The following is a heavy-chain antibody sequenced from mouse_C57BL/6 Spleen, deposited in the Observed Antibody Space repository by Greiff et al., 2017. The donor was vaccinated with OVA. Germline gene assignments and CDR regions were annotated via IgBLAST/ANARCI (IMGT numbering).Heavy chain of an antibody. Sequence: VQLQQSGAELVRPGTSVKVSCKASGYAFTNYLIEWVKQRPGQGLEWIGVINPGSGGTNYNEKFKGKATLTADKSSSTAYMQLSSLTSEDSAVYFCARRDGYYAMDYWGQGTLVTVSA. CDR2: INPGSGGT. J-gene: IGHJ4*01. CDR1: GYAFTNYL. V-gene: IGHV1-54*01. D-gene: IGHD2-3*01. CDR3: ARRDGYYAMDY.